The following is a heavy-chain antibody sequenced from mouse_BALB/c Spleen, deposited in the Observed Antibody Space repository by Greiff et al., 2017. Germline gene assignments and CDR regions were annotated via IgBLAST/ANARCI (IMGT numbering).Heavy chain of an antibody. CDR1: GFTFSSFG. D-gene: IGHD1-1*01. V-gene: IGHV5-17*02. CDR3: ARMDYGSSAFDV. J-gene: IGHJ1*01. Sequence: EVKLVESGGGLVQPGGSRKLSCAASGFTFSSFGMHWVRQAPEKGLEWVAYISSGSSTIYYADTVKGRFTISRDNPKNTLFLQMTSLRSEDTAMYYCARMDYGSSAFDVWGAGTTVTVSS. CDR2: ISSGSSTI.